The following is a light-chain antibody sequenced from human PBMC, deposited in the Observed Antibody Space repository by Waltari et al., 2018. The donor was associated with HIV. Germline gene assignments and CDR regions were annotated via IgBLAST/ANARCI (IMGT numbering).Light chain of an antibody. CDR3: ISYAGGTSWM. Sequence: QSALTQPASVSGSPGQSIAISCTGTSSDVGNYNLVSWYQQSPCKSPRLMIYDANKLPAGFSTRFSGSKSGNTASLILSGLQSEHEDYYYCISYAGGTSWMFGGGTKLPVL. V-gene: IGLV2-23*01. CDR2: DAN. CDR1: SSDVGNYNL. J-gene: IGLJ3*02.